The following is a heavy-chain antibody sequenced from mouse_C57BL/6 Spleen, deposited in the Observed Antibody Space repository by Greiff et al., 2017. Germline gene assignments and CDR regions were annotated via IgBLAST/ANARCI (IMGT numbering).Heavy chain of an antibody. CDR3: ARSITTVVADWYFDV. Sequence: QVQLQQSGPELVKPGASVTISCKASGYAFSSSWMNWVKQRPGKGLEWIGRIYPGDGDTNYNGKFKGKATLTADKSSSTAYMQLSSLTSEDSAVYFCARSITTVVADWYFDVWCTGTTVTVSS. V-gene: IGHV1-82*01. CDR1: GYAFSSSW. D-gene: IGHD1-1*01. J-gene: IGHJ1*03. CDR2: IYPGDGDT.